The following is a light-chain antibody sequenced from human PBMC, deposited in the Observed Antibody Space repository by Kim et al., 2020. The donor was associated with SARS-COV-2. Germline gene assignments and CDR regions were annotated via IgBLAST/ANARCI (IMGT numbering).Light chain of an antibody. Sequence: EIVLTQSPGTLSLSPGERATLSCRASQSVGSSYLAWYQQKPGQAPRLLIYGASSRATGIPDRFSGSGSGTDFTLTIARLEPEDFAVYYCQHYGTSRRTFGQGTKLEI. CDR3: QHYGTSRRT. CDR2: GAS. J-gene: IGKJ2*02. V-gene: IGKV3-20*01. CDR1: QSVGSSY.